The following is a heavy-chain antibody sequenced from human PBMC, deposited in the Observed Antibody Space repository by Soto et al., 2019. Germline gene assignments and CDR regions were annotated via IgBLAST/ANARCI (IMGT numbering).Heavy chain of an antibody. CDR1: GGTFSSYT. Sequence: QVQLVQSGAEVKKPGSSVKVSCKASGGTFSSYTISWVRQAPGQGLEWMGRIIPILGIANYAQKFQGRVTITADKSTSTAYMELSSLRSEDTAVYYCARDDPYYGSGSYDYWGQGTLVTVSS. CDR2: IIPILGIA. V-gene: IGHV1-69*08. CDR3: ARDDPYYGSGSYDY. D-gene: IGHD3-10*01. J-gene: IGHJ4*02.